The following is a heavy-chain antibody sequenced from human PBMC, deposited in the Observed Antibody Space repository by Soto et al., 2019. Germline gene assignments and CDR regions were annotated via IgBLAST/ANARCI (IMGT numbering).Heavy chain of an antibody. CDR2: IYPGDSDT. D-gene: IGHD6-13*01. Sequence: PGEPLRSYCKGSGYSLTSYWIGWVRQMPGKGLEWMGIIYPGDSDTRYSPSLQGQVTISAAKSISTAYLQWSGLKASDTAMYYCARHQSSSWYRWSYGMDVWGQGTTVLVSS. CDR3: ARHQSSSWYRWSYGMDV. CDR1: GYSLTSYW. V-gene: IGHV5-51*01. J-gene: IGHJ6*02.